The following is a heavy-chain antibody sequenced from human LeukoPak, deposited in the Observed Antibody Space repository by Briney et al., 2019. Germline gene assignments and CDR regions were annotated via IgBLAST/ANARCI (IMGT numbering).Heavy chain of an antibody. Sequence: SVKVSCKASGGTFSSYAISWVRQAPGQGLEWMGRIIPILGIANYAQKFQGRVTITADKSTSRAYMELGSLTYEDTAVYYCARGNLYCSSTSCYSGWFDPWGQGTLVTVSS. J-gene: IGHJ5*02. CDR3: ARGNLYCSSTSCYSGWFDP. CDR2: IIPILGIA. D-gene: IGHD2-2*01. CDR1: GGTFSSYA. V-gene: IGHV1-69*04.